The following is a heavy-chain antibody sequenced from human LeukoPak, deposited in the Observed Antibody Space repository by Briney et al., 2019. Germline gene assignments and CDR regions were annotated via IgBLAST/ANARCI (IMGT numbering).Heavy chain of an antibody. Sequence: GGSLRLSCAGSGFIVSRSHIRWVRQAPGKGLQWVSSLYSGGSIHSADSVNGPFTLSSDTSRNTVSLQMNSLRVEDTAVYYCARDLNVDSSMFGHWGQGTPVTVSS. J-gene: IGHJ5*02. CDR1: GFIVSRSH. V-gene: IGHV3-53*01. D-gene: IGHD5-12*01. CDR3: ARDLNVDSSMFGH. CDR2: LYSGGSI.